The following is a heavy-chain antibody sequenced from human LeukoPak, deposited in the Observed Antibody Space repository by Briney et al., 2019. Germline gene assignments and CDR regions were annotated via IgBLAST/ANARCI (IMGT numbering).Heavy chain of an antibody. Sequence: ASVKVSCKPSGYTFTAYYLHWMRQAPGQGLEWMGWINPRNGGTKYAQNFQGRFTMTRDTSISTAYMELNRLTSDDTAVYYCAGDPSTSYYVDYWGLGTLVTVSS. J-gene: IGHJ4*02. CDR1: GYTFTAYY. V-gene: IGHV1-2*02. CDR3: AGDPSTSYYVDY. CDR2: INPRNGGT. D-gene: IGHD6-6*01.